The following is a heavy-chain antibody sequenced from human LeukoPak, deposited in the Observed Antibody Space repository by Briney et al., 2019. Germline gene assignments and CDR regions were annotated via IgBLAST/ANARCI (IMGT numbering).Heavy chain of an antibody. CDR3: ARLRGLAADNYYYYMDV. Sequence: GESLKISCKGSGYSFTSYWIGWVRQMPGKGLEWMGIIYPGDSDTRYSPSFQGQVTISADKSISTAYLQWSSLKASDTAMYYCARLRGLAADNYYYYMDVWGQGTTVTVSS. D-gene: IGHD6-13*01. CDR1: GYSFTSYW. V-gene: IGHV5-51*01. J-gene: IGHJ6*03. CDR2: IYPGDSDT.